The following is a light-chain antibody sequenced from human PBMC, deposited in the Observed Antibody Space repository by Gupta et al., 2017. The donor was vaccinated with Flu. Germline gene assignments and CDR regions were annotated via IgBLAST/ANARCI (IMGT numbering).Light chain of an antibody. Sequence: KVNITSQGTSFRSCCESLSQQKPSQAPVRVIYGNNNRPSGIPDHVSGSSSGNTASVTITGAPAEAEADSYCNYRDNSDNHRNWEFGGGTKLTVL. CDR2: GNN. CDR1: SFRSCC. CDR3: NYRDNSDNHRNWE. V-gene: IGLV3-19*01. J-gene: IGLJ3*02.